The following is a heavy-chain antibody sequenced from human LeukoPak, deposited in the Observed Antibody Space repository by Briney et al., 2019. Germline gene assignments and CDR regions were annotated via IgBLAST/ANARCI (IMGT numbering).Heavy chain of an antibody. CDR3: ANGKYQLLSSWFDP. Sequence: SETLSLTCAVYGGSFSGYYGSWIRQPPGKGLEWIGEINHNGSTNYNPSLKSRVTISVDTSKNQFSLKLSSVTAADTAVYYCANGKYQLLSSWFDPWGQGTLVTVSS. CDR1: GGSFSGYY. D-gene: IGHD2-2*01. J-gene: IGHJ5*02. V-gene: IGHV4-34*01. CDR2: INHNGST.